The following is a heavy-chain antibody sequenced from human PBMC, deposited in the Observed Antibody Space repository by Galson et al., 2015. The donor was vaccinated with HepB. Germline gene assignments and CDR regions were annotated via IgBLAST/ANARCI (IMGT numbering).Heavy chain of an antibody. D-gene: IGHD1/OR15-1a*01. Sequence: SLRLSCAASGFTFSSYGMHWVRQAPGKGLEWVSGISNDGSTKYYADSVKGRFTISRDNTKNTLYLQMNSLRAEDTAVYYCARESGRALAGTRAFDYWGQGTLVTVSS. J-gene: IGHJ4*02. V-gene: IGHV3-30*04. CDR1: GFTFSSYG. CDR2: ISNDGSTK. CDR3: ARESGRALAGTRAFDY.